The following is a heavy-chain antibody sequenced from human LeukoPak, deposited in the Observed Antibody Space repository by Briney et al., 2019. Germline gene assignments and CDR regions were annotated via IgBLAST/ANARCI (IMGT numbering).Heavy chain of an antibody. CDR3: TTIGLTMIATCDY. CDR2: IKSKADGETT. Sequence: GGSLRLSCAASGFTFSNVWMIWVRQAPGKGLEWVGRIKSKADGETTDYAAPVKGRFTISRDDSKNTLYLEVNSLTTEDTAVYYCTTIGLTMIATCDYWGQGTLVTVSS. D-gene: IGHD3-22*01. V-gene: IGHV3-15*01. J-gene: IGHJ4*02. CDR1: GFTFSNVW.